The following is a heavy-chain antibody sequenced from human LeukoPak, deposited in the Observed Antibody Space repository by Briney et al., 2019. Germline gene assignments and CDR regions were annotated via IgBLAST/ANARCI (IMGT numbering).Heavy chain of an antibody. CDR3: ARDYGALYNWNYGVYYYYYMDV. J-gene: IGHJ6*03. CDR1: GGSISSYY. V-gene: IGHV4-59*12. CDR2: IYYSGST. D-gene: IGHD1-7*01. Sequence: SETLSLTCTVSGGSISSYYWSWIRQPPGKGLEWIGYIYYSGSTNYNPSLKSRVTMSVDTSKNQFSLKLSSVTAADTAVYYCARDYGALYNWNYGVYYYYYMDVWGKGTTVTVSS.